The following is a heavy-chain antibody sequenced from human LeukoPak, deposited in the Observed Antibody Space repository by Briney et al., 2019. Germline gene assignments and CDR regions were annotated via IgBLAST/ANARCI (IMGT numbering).Heavy chain of an antibody. Sequence: SETLSLTCTVSGYSISSGYYWGWIRQPPGKGLEWIGSIYHSGSTYYNPSLKSRVTISVDTSKNQFSLKLSSVTAADTAVYYCARQTGAGLFILPGGQGTLVTVSS. J-gene: IGHJ4*02. V-gene: IGHV4-38-2*02. D-gene: IGHD3-3*01. CDR3: ARQTGAGLFILP. CDR2: IYHSGST. CDR1: GYSISSGYY.